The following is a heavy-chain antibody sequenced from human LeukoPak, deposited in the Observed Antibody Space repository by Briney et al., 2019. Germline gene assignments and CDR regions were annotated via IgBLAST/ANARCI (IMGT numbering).Heavy chain of an antibody. Sequence: SETLSLTCTVSLDSTTSNFWSWVRQPPGKGLEWIGEIHRSGSPNYNPSLQSRVTISIDRSRNQIALELSSVTAADTAVYFCASRPPNRRGCATFLPYFDYWGQGALVTVSS. J-gene: IGHJ4*02. V-gene: IGHV4-4*02. CDR3: ASRPPNRRGCATFLPYFDY. CDR1: LDSTTSNF. D-gene: IGHD6-19*01. CDR2: IHRSGSP.